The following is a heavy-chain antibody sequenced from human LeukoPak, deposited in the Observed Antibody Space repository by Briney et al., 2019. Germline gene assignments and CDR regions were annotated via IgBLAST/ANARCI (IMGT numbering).Heavy chain of an antibody. CDR2: ISAYNGNT. Sequence: ASVKVSCKASGYTFTSYGISWVRQAPGQGLEWMGWISAYNGNTNYAQKLQGRVTMTTDTSTSTAYMELRSLRSDDTAVYYCAANLYYYDSSGPGMGYYGMDVWGQGTTVTVSS. CDR3: AANLYYYDSSGPGMGYYGMDV. CDR1: GYTFTSYG. V-gene: IGHV1-18*01. J-gene: IGHJ6*02. D-gene: IGHD3-22*01.